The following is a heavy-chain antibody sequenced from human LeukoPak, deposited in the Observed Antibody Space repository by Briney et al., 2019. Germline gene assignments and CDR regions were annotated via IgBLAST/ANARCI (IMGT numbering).Heavy chain of an antibody. Sequence: GGSLRLSCAASGFTFSSYAMSWVRQAPGKGLEWVSAISGSGGSIYYADSVKGRFTISRDISKNSLYLQMNSLRAEDTAVYYCARDTEDYNSYYFDYCGQGNLFTVSS. J-gene: IGHJ4*02. CDR1: GFTFSSYA. D-gene: IGHD5-24*01. CDR3: ARDTEDYNSYYFDY. V-gene: IGHV3-23*01. CDR2: ISGSGGSI.